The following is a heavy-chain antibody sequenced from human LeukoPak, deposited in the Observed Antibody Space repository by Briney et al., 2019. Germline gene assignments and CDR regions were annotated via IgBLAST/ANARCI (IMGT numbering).Heavy chain of an antibody. Sequence: ASVKVSCKPSGYTFTGYYMHWVRQAPGQGLEWMGWINPNSGGTSYAQKFQGRVTMTRDTSISTAYMELSRLRSDDTVVYYCARRIAAAGMYYFDYWGQGTLVTVSS. CDR2: INPNSGGT. D-gene: IGHD6-13*01. J-gene: IGHJ4*02. V-gene: IGHV1-2*02. CDR3: ARRIAAAGMYYFDY. CDR1: GYTFTGYY.